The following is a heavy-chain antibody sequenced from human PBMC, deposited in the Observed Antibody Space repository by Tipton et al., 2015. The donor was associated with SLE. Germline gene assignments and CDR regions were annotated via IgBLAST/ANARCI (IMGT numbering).Heavy chain of an antibody. CDR1: GFTFSSYS. J-gene: IGHJ4*02. Sequence: VQLVQSGGGLVQPGGSLRLSCAASGFTFSSYSMNWVRQAPGKGLEWVSYISSSSSTIYYADSVKGRFTISRDNAKNSLYLQMNSLRAEDTAVYYCARLLEMATMGYWGQGTLVTVSS. D-gene: IGHD5-24*01. CDR2: ISSSSSTI. CDR3: ARLLEMATMGY. V-gene: IGHV3-48*01.